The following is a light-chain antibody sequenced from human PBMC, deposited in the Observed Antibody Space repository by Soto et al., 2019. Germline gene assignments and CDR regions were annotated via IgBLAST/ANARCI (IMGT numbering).Light chain of an antibody. CDR2: GAS. J-gene: IGKJ5*01. CDR3: QQYGNSPFT. V-gene: IGKV3-20*01. Sequence: VLTQSPGTLSLSPGERATLSCRASQSVSSSYLAWYQQKPGQAPRLLIYGASSRATGIPDRLSGSGSGTDFTLTISRLEPEDFAVYYCQQYGNSPFTFGQGTRLEIK. CDR1: QSVSSSY.